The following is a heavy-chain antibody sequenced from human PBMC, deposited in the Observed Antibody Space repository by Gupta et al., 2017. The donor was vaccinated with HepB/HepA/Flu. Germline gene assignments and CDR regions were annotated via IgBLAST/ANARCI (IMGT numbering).Heavy chain of an antibody. Sequence: EVQLLESGGGLLQPGGSLRLSCAASGFTFSNYCINWVRQAPGKGLEWLEVIRDSGFITYYAEAVKGRLTISRDNSENTRYLQLNNLRAEDTAIYYCAKDYCRGGSCYVTGFDFYGMDVWGQGTTVTVS. J-gene: IGHJ6*02. V-gene: IGHV3-23*01. CDR2: IRDSGFIT. D-gene: IGHD2-15*01. CDR3: AKDYCRGGSCYVTGFDFYGMDV. CDR1: GFTFSNYC.